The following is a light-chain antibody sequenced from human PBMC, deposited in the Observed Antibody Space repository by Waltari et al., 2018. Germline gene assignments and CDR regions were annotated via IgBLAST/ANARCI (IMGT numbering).Light chain of an antibody. V-gene: IGKV3-20*01. J-gene: IGKJ2*01. Sequence: IVLTQSPGTLSLSPGDRASLSCKASQSLGKNYLAWYQHKPDQAPRLLIYGASSRAAGIPDRFSGSGSGTDFTLTISRLEPEDFAVYYCQQYASSVLYTFGQGTKLEIK. CDR1: QSLGKNY. CDR2: GAS. CDR3: QQYASSVLYT.